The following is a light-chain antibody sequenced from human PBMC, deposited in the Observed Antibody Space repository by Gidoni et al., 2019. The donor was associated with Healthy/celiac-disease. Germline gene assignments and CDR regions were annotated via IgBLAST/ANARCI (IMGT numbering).Light chain of an antibody. Sequence: DIQMTQSPSSLSASVGDRVTITCRASQSISSYLNWYQQKPGKAPKLLIYAASSLQSGVPSRFSGSGSGTDFTLTISSLQPEDFATYYCQQSYSTWLTFGQGTQLEIK. CDR3: QQSYSTWLT. CDR1: QSISSY. J-gene: IGKJ5*01. CDR2: AAS. V-gene: IGKV1-39*01.